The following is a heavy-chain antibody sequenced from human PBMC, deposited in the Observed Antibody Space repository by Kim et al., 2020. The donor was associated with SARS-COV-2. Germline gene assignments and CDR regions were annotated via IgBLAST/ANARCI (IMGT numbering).Heavy chain of an antibody. CDR3: TATKVTSATADP. V-gene: IGHV3-73*01. Sequence: GGSLRLSCAASGFTFSASNIHWVRQASGKGLAWVGRISAKGANYATAYAASVKGRFTISSDDSKNTAYLQMNSLKTEDTAVYYCTATKVTSATADPWGQG. CDR1: GFTFSASN. D-gene: IGHD2-21*02. CDR2: ISAKGANYAT. J-gene: IGHJ5*02.